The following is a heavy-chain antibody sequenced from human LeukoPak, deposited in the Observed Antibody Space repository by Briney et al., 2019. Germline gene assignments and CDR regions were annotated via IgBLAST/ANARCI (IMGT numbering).Heavy chain of an antibody. CDR3: PTDQRWTTYSSSWRDYYYYYMDV. V-gene: IGHV1-24*01. J-gene: IGHJ6*03. Sequence: GASVKVSCKVSGYTLTELSMHWVRQAPGKGLEWMGGFDPEDGETIYAQKFQGRGTMTEDTSTDKAYMELRSLRSEDTAVYYCPTDQRWTTYSSSWRDYYYYYMDVWGKGTTVTVSS. CDR1: GYTLTELS. CDR2: FDPEDGET. D-gene: IGHD6-6*01.